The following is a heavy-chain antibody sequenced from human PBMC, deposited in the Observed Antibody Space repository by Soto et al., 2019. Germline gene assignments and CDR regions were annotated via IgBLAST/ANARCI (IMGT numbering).Heavy chain of an antibody. J-gene: IGHJ4*02. Sequence: SETLSLTCTVSGGSISSYYWSWIRQPPGKGLEWIGYIYYSGSTNYNPSLKSRVTISADTSKNQFSLKLSSVTAADTAVYYCAREGYYDSSGYQGFDYWGQGTLVTVSS. CDR1: GGSISSYY. D-gene: IGHD3-22*01. V-gene: IGHV4-59*01. CDR3: AREGYYDSSGYQGFDY. CDR2: IYYSGST.